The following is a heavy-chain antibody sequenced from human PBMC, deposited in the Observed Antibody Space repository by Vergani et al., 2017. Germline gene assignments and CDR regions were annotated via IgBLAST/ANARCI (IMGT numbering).Heavy chain of an antibody. V-gene: IGHV3-9*01. CDR2: ISWNSGSI. D-gene: IGHD3-3*01. J-gene: IGHJ6*03. CDR3: AKAFQYYDFWSGYYYYMDV. Sequence: EVQLVESGGGLVQPGRSLRLSCAASGFTFDDYAIHWVRQAPGKGLEWVSGISWNSGSIGYADSVKGRFTISRDNAKNSLYLQMNSLRAEDTALYYCAKAFQYYDFWSGYYYYMDVWGKGP. CDR1: GFTFDDYA.